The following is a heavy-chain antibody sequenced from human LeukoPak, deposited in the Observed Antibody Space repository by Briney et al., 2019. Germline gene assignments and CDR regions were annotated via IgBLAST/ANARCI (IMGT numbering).Heavy chain of an antibody. D-gene: IGHD1-14*01. CDR2: ISGSGGST. CDR1: GFTLSTNA. V-gene: IGHV3-23*01. J-gene: IGHJ4*02. Sequence: PGGSLRLSCAASGFTLSTNAMTWVRQAPGKGLEWVSVISGSGGSTYYADSAKGRFAISRDISKSTLYLQMNSRRAEDTAVYYCAKLKENHFDYWGQGTLVTVSS. CDR3: AKLKENHFDY.